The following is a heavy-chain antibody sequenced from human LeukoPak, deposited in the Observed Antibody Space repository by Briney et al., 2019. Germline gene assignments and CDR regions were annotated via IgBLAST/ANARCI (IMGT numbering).Heavy chain of an antibody. CDR1: ENTFTNYY. D-gene: IGHD4-23*01. Sequence: EASVKVSCKASENTFTNYYMHWVRQAPGQGLEWLGIVNPNGGRTAYAQNSQGRVSMTRDTSTTTVYMELSSLRSDDTAVYYCARDMSTAVTPISYAFDVWGQGTMVTVSS. CDR2: VNPNGGRT. CDR3: ARDMSTAVTPISYAFDV. J-gene: IGHJ3*01. V-gene: IGHV1-46*01.